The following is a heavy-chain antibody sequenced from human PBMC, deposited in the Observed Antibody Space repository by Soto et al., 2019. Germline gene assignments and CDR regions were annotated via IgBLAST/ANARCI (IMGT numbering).Heavy chain of an antibody. D-gene: IGHD4-17*01. J-gene: IGHJ4*02. V-gene: IGHV1-69*01. CDR3: ASPNYGDYAGIFDY. Sequence: QVQLVQSGAEVKKPGSSVKVSCKASGGTFSSYAISWVRQAPGQGLEWMGGIIPIFGTATYAQKFQGRVTITADESTSTAYMELSSLRSEDTAVYYCASPNYGDYAGIFDYWGQGTLVTVSS. CDR2: IIPIFGTA. CDR1: GGTFSSYA.